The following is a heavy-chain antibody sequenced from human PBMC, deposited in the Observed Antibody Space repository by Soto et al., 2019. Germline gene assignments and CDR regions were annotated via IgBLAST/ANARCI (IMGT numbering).Heavy chain of an antibody. D-gene: IGHD3-16*01. V-gene: IGHV3-7*01. CDR1: GFTFSRAW. CDR3: LIDFYAK. CDR2: INEDGTGK. Sequence: PGGSLRLSCAASGFTFSRAWMSWVRQAPGKGLEWVANINEDGTGKYYVESVKGRFTISRDNAKKSLYLQMNSLRAEDTAVYYCLIDFYAKWGQEIMLTVFS. J-gene: IGHJ4*02.